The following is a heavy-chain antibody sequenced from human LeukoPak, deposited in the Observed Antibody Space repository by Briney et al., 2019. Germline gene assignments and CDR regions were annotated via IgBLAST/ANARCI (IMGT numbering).Heavy chain of an antibody. V-gene: IGHV1-8*01. CDR1: GYTFTSYD. CDR3: ARDRSPSMIVVVMDV. Sequence: ASVKVSCKASGYTFTSYDINWVRQATGQGLEWMGWMNPNSGNTGYAQKFQGRVTMTRDTSTSTVYMELSSLRSEDTAVYYCARDRSPSMIVVVMDVWGQGTTVTVSS. CDR2: MNPNSGNT. D-gene: IGHD3-22*01. J-gene: IGHJ6*02.